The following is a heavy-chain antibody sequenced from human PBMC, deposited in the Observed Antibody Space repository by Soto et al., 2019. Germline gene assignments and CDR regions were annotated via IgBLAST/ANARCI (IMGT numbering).Heavy chain of an antibody. V-gene: IGHV3-23*01. CDR1: GFSFSSYS. CDR2: ISGSSGCT. Sequence: PGGSVRLCFAASGFSFSSYSMIWARHAPGEVLDXVSAISGSSGCTYYVDSDKGRFTISRDNSKKTLYLQMNSLRAEDTAVYYCAKSRSPTVLYFDYWGQGTLVTVSS. CDR3: AKSRSPTVLYFDY. J-gene: IGHJ4*02. D-gene: IGHD4-17*01.